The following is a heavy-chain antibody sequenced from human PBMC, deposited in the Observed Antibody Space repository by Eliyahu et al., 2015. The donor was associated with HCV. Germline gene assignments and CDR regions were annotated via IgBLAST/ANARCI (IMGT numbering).Heavy chain of an antibody. J-gene: IGHJ6*02. D-gene: IGHD3-3*01. CDR3: ARDLAESGYLPEGDNYYYYYGMDV. CDR1: GFTFSSYG. CDR2: IWYDGSNK. Sequence: QVQLVESGGGVVQPGRSLRLSCAASGFTFSSYGMHWVRXAPGKGLEWVAVIWYDGSNKYYADSVKGRFTISRDNSKNTLYLQMNSLRAEDTAVYYCARDLAESGYLPEGDNYYYYYGMDVWGQGTTVTVSS. V-gene: IGHV3-33*01.